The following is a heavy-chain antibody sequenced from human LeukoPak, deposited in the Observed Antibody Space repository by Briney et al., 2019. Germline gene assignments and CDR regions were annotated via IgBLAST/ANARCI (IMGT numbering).Heavy chain of an antibody. CDR3: AKARIVVVTALDY. Sequence: GASLRLSCAASGFTFSNYAMGWVRQAPGKGLEWVSAITGDGSSTYNADSVKGRLTVSRDNSKNTLYLQMNSLRAEDTATYYCAKARIVVVTALDYWGQGTLVIVSS. CDR1: GFTFSNYA. D-gene: IGHD2-21*02. CDR2: ITGDGSST. V-gene: IGHV3-23*01. J-gene: IGHJ4*02.